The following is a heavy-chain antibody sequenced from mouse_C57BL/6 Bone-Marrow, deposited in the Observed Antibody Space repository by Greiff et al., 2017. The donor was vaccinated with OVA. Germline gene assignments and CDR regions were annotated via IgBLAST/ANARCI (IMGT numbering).Heavy chain of an antibody. CDR1: GFNIKNTY. D-gene: IGHD1-1*01. CDR2: IDPANGNT. J-gene: IGHJ4*01. V-gene: IGHV14-3*01. CDR3: AGENFGSSFYAMDY. Sequence: VQLKQSVAELVRPGASVKLSCTASGFNIKNTYMHWVKQRPEQGLEWIGRIDPANGNTKYAPKFKGKATMTADKSSNTAYLQLSSLSSEDTAFYGCAGENFGSSFYAMDYWGQGTSVTVSS.